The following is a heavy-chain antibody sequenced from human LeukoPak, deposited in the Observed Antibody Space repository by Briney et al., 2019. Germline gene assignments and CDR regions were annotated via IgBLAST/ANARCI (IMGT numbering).Heavy chain of an antibody. CDR2: ISSSSSYI. V-gene: IGHV3-21*01. Sequence: GGSLTLSCAASGFTFSSYSMNWVPQAPGNELEWFSSISSSSSYIYYADSVKGRFTISRDNAKNSLYLQMNSLRGEDTAVYYCARLDCSSTSCSDYWGQGTLVTVSS. J-gene: IGHJ4*02. D-gene: IGHD2-2*01. CDR3: ARLDCSSTSCSDY. CDR1: GFTFSSYS.